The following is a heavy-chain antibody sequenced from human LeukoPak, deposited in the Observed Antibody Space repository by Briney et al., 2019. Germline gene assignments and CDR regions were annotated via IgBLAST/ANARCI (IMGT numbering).Heavy chain of an antibody. D-gene: IGHD5-18*01. CDR1: GDSIISSNSY. CDR3: ARVFAPTAH. J-gene: IGHJ4*02. V-gene: IGHV4-39*07. Sequence: SETLSLTCTVSGDSIISSNSYWAWIRQPPGKGLEWIGEINHSGSTNYNPSLKSRVTISVDTSKNQFSLKLSSVTAADTAVYYCARVFAPTAHWGQGTLVTVSS. CDR2: INHSGST.